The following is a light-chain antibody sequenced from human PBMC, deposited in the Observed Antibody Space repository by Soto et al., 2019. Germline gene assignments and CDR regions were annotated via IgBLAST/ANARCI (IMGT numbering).Light chain of an antibody. Sequence: EIVLTQSPATLSLSPGARATLSCRASQSVSSYLAWYQQKPGQAPRLLIYDASNRATGIPDRFSGSGSGTHVTLTISSLVPEEFAVYYCQQRRNWPPLTFGGGTKVEIK. J-gene: IGKJ4*01. V-gene: IGKV3-11*01. CDR3: QQRRNWPPLT. CDR1: QSVSSY. CDR2: DAS.